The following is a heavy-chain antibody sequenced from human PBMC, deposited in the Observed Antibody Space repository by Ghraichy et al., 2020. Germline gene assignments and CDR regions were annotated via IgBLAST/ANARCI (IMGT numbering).Heavy chain of an antibody. D-gene: IGHD1-26*01. J-gene: IGHJ4*02. CDR2: INHSGST. V-gene: IGHV4-34*01. CDR3: ARNLNSGSYSLDY. Sequence: SETLSLTCAVYGGSFSGYYWSWIRQPPGKGLEWIGEINHSGSTNYNPSLKSRVTISVDTSKNQFSLKLSSVTAADTAVYYCARNLNSGSYSLDYWGQGTLVTVSS. CDR1: GGSFSGYY.